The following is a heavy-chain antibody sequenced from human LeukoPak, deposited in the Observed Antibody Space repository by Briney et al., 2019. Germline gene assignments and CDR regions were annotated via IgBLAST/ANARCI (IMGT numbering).Heavy chain of an antibody. Sequence: SETLSLTCAVYGGSFSGYYWSWIRQPPGKGLEWIGGINHSGSTNYNPSPKSRVTISVDTTTNQFSLKLSSEPAADTALYYCARESNYGAVVTPFDYWGQGTLVTVSS. J-gene: IGHJ4*02. CDR2: INHSGST. CDR3: ARESNYGAVVTPFDY. V-gene: IGHV4-34*01. CDR1: GGSFSGYY. D-gene: IGHD4-23*01.